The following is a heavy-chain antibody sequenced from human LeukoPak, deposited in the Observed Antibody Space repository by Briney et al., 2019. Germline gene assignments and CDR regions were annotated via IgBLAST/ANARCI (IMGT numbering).Heavy chain of an antibody. V-gene: IGHV4-39*01. CDR1: GGSISSSSYY. Sequence: SETLSLTCTVSGGSISSSSYYWGWIRQPPGKGLEWIGSIYYSGSTYYNPSLKSRVTISVDTSKKQFSLKLSSVTAADTAVYYCAKASKYYYDSSGYYGYFQHWGQGTLVTVSS. CDR2: IYYSGST. D-gene: IGHD3-22*01. CDR3: AKASKYYYDSSGYYGYFQH. J-gene: IGHJ1*01.